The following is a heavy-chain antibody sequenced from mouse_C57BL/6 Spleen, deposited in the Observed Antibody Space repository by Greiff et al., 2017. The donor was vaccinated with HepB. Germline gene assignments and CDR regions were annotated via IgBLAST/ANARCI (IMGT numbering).Heavy chain of an antibody. Sequence: VQLQQSGAELVRPGTSVKVSCKASGYAFTNYLIEWVKQRPGQGLEWIGVINPGSGGTNYNEKFKGKATLTADKSSSIAYMQLSSLTSEDSAVYFCASEGAYYSIFDYWGQGTTLTVSS. CDR3: ASEGAYYSIFDY. V-gene: IGHV1-54*01. D-gene: IGHD2-5*01. CDR2: INPGSGGT. CDR1: GYAFTNYL. J-gene: IGHJ2*01.